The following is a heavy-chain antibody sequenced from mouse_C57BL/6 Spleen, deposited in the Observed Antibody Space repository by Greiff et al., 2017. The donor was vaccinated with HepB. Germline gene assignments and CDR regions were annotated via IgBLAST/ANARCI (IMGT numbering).Heavy chain of an antibody. D-gene: IGHD1-1*01. V-gene: IGHV1-63*01. CDR2: IYPGGGYT. J-gene: IGHJ3*01. Sequence: QVQLKQSGAELVRPGTSVKMSCKASGYTFTNYWIGWAKQRPGHGLEWIGDIYPGGGYTNYNEKFKGKATLTADKSSSTAYMQFSSLTSEDSAIYYCARGDYGTRFAYWGQGTLVTVSA. CDR1: GYTFTNYW. CDR3: ARGDYGTRFAY.